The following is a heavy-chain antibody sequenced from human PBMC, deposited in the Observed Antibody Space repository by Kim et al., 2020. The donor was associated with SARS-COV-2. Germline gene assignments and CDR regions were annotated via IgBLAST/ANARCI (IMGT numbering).Heavy chain of an antibody. CDR3: ARWHMATITSTFFDY. CDR1: GGSISSSTDY. CDR2: MSYSGSS. J-gene: IGHJ4*02. V-gene: IGHV4-39*01. D-gene: IGHD5-12*01. Sequence: SETLSLTCTVSGGSISSSTDYWGWIRQPPEKGLEWIGSMSYSGSSYYNPTLKSRVTISVDTSKNQFSLKLSSVTAADSVVYYCARWHMATITSTFFDYWGQGNLVTVSS.